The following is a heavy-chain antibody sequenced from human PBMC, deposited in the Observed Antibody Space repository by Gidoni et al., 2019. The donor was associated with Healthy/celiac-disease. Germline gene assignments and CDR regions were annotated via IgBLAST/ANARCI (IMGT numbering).Heavy chain of an antibody. Sequence: EVQLLESGGGLVQPGGSLRLSCAASGFTFSSYAMSWVRQAPGKGLEWVSAISGSGGSTYYADSVKGRFTISRDNSKNTLYLQMNSLRAEDTAVYYCAKDGRGFGEYYYYGMDVWGQGTTVTVSS. J-gene: IGHJ6*02. V-gene: IGHV3-23*01. CDR2: ISGSGGST. D-gene: IGHD3-10*01. CDR1: GFTFSSYA. CDR3: AKDGRGFGEYYYYGMDV.